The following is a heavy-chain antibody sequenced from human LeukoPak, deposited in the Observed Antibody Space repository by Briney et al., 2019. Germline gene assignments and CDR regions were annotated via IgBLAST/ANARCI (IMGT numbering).Heavy chain of an antibody. V-gene: IGHV4-34*01. CDR3: ARGRWLQYET. CDR2: INQSGST. J-gene: IGHJ5*02. Sequence: SETLSLTCGVYGESFSGDYWSRIRQPPGKGLEWIGEINQSGSTNYIPSLKSRVTISVDTSKNQFSLKLISVTAADTAVYYCARGRWLQYETWGQGTLVTVSS. D-gene: IGHD5-24*01. CDR1: GESFSGDY.